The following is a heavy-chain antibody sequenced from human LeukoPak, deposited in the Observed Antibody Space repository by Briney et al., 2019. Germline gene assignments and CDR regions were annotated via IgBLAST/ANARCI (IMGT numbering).Heavy chain of an antibody. CDR2: IYYSGST. V-gene: IGHV4-59*01. CDR1: GGSISSYY. Sequence: SSETLSLTCTVSGGSISSYYWSWIRQPPGKGLEWIGYIYYSGSTNYNPSLKSRVTISVDTSKNQFSLKLSSVTAADTAVYYCARDGMAPGFDYWGQGTLVTVSS. J-gene: IGHJ4*02. CDR3: ARDGMAPGFDY. D-gene: IGHD5-24*01.